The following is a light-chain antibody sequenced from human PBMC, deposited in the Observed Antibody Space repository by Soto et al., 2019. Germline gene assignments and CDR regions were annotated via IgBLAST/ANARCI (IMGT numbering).Light chain of an antibody. J-gene: IGKJ1*01. CDR3: QQSYSTPRT. CDR1: QSISNY. Sequence: DIPMTQSPSSLSASVGDRVTITCRASQSISNYLNWYQQKPGKAPKLLMYAASSLQGGVPSRFGGSGSGTDFPLTISSLQPEDFATYYCQQSYSTPRTFGQGTKVEIK. CDR2: AAS. V-gene: IGKV1-39*01.